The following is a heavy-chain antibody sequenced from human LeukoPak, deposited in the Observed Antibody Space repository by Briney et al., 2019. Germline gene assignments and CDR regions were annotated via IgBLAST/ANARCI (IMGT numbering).Heavy chain of an antibody. J-gene: IGHJ4*02. Sequence: SVKVSCKASGGTFSSYAISWVRQAPGQGLEWMGRIIPILGIANYAQKFQGRVTITADESTSTAYMELSSLRSEDTAVYYCASEGPSGYRRFDYWGQGTLVTVSS. CDR2: IIPILGIA. CDR3: ASEGPSGYRRFDY. CDR1: GGTFSSYA. V-gene: IGHV1-69*04. D-gene: IGHD3-3*01.